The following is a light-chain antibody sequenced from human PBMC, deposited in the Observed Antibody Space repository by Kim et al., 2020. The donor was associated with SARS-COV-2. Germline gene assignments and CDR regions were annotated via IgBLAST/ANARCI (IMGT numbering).Light chain of an antibody. CDR2: DAS. Sequence: DIQMTQSPSSLSATVGDRVIITCQARQEIRKSLNWYQQKPGKPPKLLIYDASNLETGVPSRFSGSGYRSEFTFTITSVQPEDIGTYYCQQYDSLPMTFGPMTRLEIK. J-gene: IGKJ5*01. CDR3: QQYDSLPMT. CDR1: QEIRKS. V-gene: IGKV1-33*01.